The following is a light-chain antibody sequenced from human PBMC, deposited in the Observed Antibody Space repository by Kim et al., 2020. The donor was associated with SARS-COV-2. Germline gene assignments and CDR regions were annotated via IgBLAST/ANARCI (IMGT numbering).Light chain of an antibody. V-gene: IGLV1-40*03. CDR1: TSNIGTSCD. CDR3: QSYDTTLGANWV. CDR2: DNN. J-gene: IGLJ3*02. Sequence: VTDDSKGRTSNIGTSCDAATYQQLPGTAPNLLINDNNNRPSGVLDRFSGSKSGASASLAITGLQAEDETDYYWQSYDTTLGANWVFGGGTQLTVL.